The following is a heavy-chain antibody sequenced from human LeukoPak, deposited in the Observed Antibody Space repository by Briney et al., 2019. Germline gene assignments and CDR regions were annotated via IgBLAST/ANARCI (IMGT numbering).Heavy chain of an antibody. Sequence: GGSLRLSCAASGFTFSSYGMHWVRQAPGKGLEWVAFIRYDGSNKYYADPVKGRFTISRDNSKNTLYLQMNSLRAEDTAVYYCAKEGGFGELLFDYWGQGTLVTVSS. D-gene: IGHD3-10*01. V-gene: IGHV3-30*02. CDR2: IRYDGSNK. CDR1: GFTFSSYG. CDR3: AKEGGFGELLFDY. J-gene: IGHJ4*02.